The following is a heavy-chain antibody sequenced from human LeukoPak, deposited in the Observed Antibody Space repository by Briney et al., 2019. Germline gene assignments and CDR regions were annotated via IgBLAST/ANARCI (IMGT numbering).Heavy chain of an antibody. D-gene: IGHD3-16*01. V-gene: IGHV3-23*01. Sequence: GGSLRLSCSTSGFTFSTNAMNWVRQAPGKGLDWISTIGRHETFYADSVKGRFTISRDNSKNTVYLHMSSLRVEDTAVYYCAKDWIQFDRVYDCFDSWGQGTLVTVSS. CDR1: GFTFSTNA. CDR2: IGRHET. CDR3: AKDWIQFDRVYDCFDS. J-gene: IGHJ4*02.